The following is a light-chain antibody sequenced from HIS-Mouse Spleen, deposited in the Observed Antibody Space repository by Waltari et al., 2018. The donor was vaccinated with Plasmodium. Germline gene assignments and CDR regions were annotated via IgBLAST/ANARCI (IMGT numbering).Light chain of an antibody. J-gene: IGLJ2*01. CDR1: NLGSKS. CDR2: DDR. CDR3: QVWDSSSDHPV. V-gene: IGLV3-21*03. Sequence: SYVLTQPPSVSVAPGKTARLTCGGNNLGSKSVPWYQQKPGQAPVLVVYDDRARPSGIPERFSGSNSGNTATLTISRVEAGDEADYYCQVWDSSSDHPVFGGGTKLTVL.